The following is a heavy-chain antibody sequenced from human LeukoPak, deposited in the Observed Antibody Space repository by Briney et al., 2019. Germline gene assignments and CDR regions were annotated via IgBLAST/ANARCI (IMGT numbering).Heavy chain of an antibody. Sequence: SETLSLTCTVSGGSISSYYWSWIRQPAGKGLEWIGRIYTSGSTNYNPSLKSRVTMSVDTSKNQFSLKLSSVTAADTAVYYCARGEISGRGYYYYMDVWGKGTTVTVSS. V-gene: IGHV4-4*07. CDR1: GGSISSYY. CDR2: IYTSGST. CDR3: ARGEISGRGYYYYMDV. D-gene: IGHD1-26*01. J-gene: IGHJ6*03.